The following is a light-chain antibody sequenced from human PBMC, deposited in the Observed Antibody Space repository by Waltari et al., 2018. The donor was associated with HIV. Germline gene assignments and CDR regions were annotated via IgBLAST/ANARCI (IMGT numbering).Light chain of an antibody. Sequence: SYELTQPPSVSVSPGQTASITCSGDKLGDQYVSWYQQRPGQSPVLLIYQDTKRPSGIPERFSGSNSGNTATLTISGAQAMDESDYYCQASDTWTVFGGGTKLTVL. CDR1: KLGDQY. CDR3: QASDTWTV. J-gene: IGLJ2*01. V-gene: IGLV3-1*01. CDR2: QDT.